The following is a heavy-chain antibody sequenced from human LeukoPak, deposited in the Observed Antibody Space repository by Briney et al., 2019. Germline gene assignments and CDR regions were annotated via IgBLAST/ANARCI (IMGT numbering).Heavy chain of an antibody. D-gene: IGHD3-9*01. CDR1: GFTVSSNY. V-gene: IGHV3-66*01. J-gene: IGHJ4*02. CDR3: ARVSRHYDILTGYYLGPTDY. Sequence: GGSLRLSCAASGFTVSSNYMSWVRQAPGKGLEWVSVIYSGGSTYYADSVKGRFTISRDNSKNTLYPQMNSLRAEDTAVYYCARVSRHYDILTGYYLGPTDYWGQGTLVTVSS. CDR2: IYSGGST.